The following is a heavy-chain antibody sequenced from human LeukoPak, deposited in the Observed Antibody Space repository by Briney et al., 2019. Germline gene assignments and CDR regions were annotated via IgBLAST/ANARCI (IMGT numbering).Heavy chain of an antibody. CDR2: ISRSGGDT. V-gene: IGHV3-23*01. CDR3: INSWGGYCSSTSCSRNGY. J-gene: IGHJ4*02. CDR1: GFTFSSYA. Sequence: GGSLRLSCAASGFTFSSYAMTWVRQAPGKGLEWVSAISRSGGDTEYADSVKGRFTISRDNSKNTLYMQMNSLRAEDAAVYYCINSWGGYCSSTSCSRNGYWGQGTLVTVSS. D-gene: IGHD2-2*01.